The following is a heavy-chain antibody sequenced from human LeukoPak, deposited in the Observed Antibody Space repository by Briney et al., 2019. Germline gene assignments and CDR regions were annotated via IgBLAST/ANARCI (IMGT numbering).Heavy chain of an antibody. CDR3: ARVQYSAYEDAFDI. J-gene: IGHJ3*02. V-gene: IGHV3-48*03. CDR2: ISSSGSTI. Sequence: QSGGSLRLSCVASGFTFSSYEMNWVRQAPGKGLEWVSYISSSGSTIYYADSVKGRFTISRDNAKNSLYLQMNSLRAEDTAVYYCARVQYSAYEDAFDIWGQGTMVTVSS. CDR1: GFTFSSYE. D-gene: IGHD5-12*01.